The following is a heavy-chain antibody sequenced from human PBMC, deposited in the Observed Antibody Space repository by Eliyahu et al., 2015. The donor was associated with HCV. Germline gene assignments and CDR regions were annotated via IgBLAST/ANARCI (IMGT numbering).Heavy chain of an antibody. Sequence: EVQLVESGGGLVQPGGSLRLSXAASGFTFSAYXMXWVRQAPGKGLEWLSYITSDSSTIFYADSVMGRFTISRDNAKNSLYLQMNSLTDDDTAVYYCARDRQDSGYDVDYWGQGTLVTVAS. CDR2: ITSDSSTI. D-gene: IGHD3-22*01. CDR1: GFTFSAYX. CDR3: ARDRQDSGYDVDY. V-gene: IGHV3-48*02. J-gene: IGHJ4*02.